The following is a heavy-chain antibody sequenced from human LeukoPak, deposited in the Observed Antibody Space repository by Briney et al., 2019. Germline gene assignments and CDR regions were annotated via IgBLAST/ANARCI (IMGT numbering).Heavy chain of an antibody. D-gene: IGHD3-22*01. J-gene: IGHJ6*04. CDR3: ARGPTMKMDV. CDR1: GFTFSTYN. CDR2: INSRSSYV. Sequence: PGGSLRLSCAASGFTFSTYNMNWVRQAPGKGLEWVSSINSRSSYVYYADSVKGRFTISRDNAKNSLYLQMNSLRAEDTAVYYCARGPTMKMDVWGKGTTVTVSS. V-gene: IGHV3-21*01.